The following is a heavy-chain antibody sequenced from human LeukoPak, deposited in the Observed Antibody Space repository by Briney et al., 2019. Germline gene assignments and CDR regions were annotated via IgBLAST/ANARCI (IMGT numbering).Heavy chain of an antibody. D-gene: IGHD6-19*01. CDR1: GGSISSGGYY. V-gene: IGHV4-31*03. CDR3: ARALSIAVAWDY. Sequence: PSQTLSLTCTVSGGSISSGGYYWTWIRQHPGKGLEWTGYIYYSGSTYYNPSLKSRVTISVDTSKNQFSLKLSSVTAADTAVYYCARALSIAVAWDYWGQGTLVTVSS. J-gene: IGHJ4*02. CDR2: IYYSGST.